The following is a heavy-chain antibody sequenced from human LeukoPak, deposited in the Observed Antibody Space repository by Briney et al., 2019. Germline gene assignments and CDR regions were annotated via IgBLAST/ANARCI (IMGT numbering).Heavy chain of an antibody. CDR2: IKQDGGET. Sequence: GGSLRLSCTASGFTFSDYWMNWVRQAPGKGLEWVANIKQDGGETSYVDSVKGRFTISRDNAKNSLYLQMNSLRAEDTAVYYCAKVRDRRDGYNFYFYYYMDVWGKGTTVTVSS. D-gene: IGHD5-24*01. CDR3: AKVRDRRDGYNFYFYYYMDV. CDR1: GFTFSDYW. V-gene: IGHV3-7*01. J-gene: IGHJ6*03.